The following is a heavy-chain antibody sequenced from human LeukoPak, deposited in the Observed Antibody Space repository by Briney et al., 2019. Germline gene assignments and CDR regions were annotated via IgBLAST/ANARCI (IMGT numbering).Heavy chain of an antibody. D-gene: IGHD2-21*02. J-gene: IGHJ4*02. V-gene: IGHV3-30*18. CDR1: GFTFSSYG. CDR2: ISYDGSNK. Sequence: GGSLRLSCAASGFTFSSYGMHWVRQAPGKGLEWVAVISYDGSNKYYADSVKGRFTISRDNSKNTLYLQMNSLRAEDTAVYYCAKDRENCGGDCYTLNYFGYWGQGTLVTASP. CDR3: AKDRENCGGDCYTLNYFGY.